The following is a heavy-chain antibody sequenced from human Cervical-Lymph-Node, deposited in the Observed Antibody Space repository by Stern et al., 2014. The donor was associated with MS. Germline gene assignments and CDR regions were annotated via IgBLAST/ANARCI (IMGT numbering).Heavy chain of an antibody. V-gene: IGHV2-5*02. CDR1: GFSLTTSGVG. J-gene: IGHJ4*02. CDR2: IYWDGDK. D-gene: IGHD6-13*01. Sequence: ESGPTLVKPTQTLTLKCLFSGFSLTTSGVGVGWIRQPPGKALEWLGFIYWDGDKRYSPSLKRRITITKDTSKNQVVLTMTNMDPVDTATYYCIHTSPRVPGIDYWGQGTLVTVSS. CDR3: IHTSPRVPGIDY.